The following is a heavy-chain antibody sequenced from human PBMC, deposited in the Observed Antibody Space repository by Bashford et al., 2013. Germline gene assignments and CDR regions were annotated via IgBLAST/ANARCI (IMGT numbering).Heavy chain of an antibody. Sequence: ASVKVSCKVSGYTLTELSMHWVRQAPGKGLEWMGGFDPEDGETIYAQNFQGRVTMTEDTSTDTAYMELSSLRSEDTAVYYCATAKLRFLEWLLWFDYWGQGTLVTVSS. CDR3: ATAKLRFLEWLLWFDY. J-gene: IGHJ4*02. CDR1: GYTLTELS. V-gene: IGHV1-24*01. D-gene: IGHD3-3*01. CDR2: FDPEDGET.